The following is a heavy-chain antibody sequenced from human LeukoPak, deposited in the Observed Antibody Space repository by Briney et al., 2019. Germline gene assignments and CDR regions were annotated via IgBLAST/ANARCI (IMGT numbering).Heavy chain of an antibody. CDR2: IYYSEST. V-gene: IGHV4-39*07. CDR3: ARAVRYYDSSGYPSAIVPYYFDY. Sequence: SETLSLTCTVSGGSISSSRYYWGWIRHPPGKGLEWIGNIYYSESTYYNPSLKSRVTISVDTSKNQFSLKLSSVTAADTAVYYCARAVRYYDSSGYPSAIVPYYFDYWGQGTLVTVSS. CDR1: GGSISSSRYY. J-gene: IGHJ4*02. D-gene: IGHD3-22*01.